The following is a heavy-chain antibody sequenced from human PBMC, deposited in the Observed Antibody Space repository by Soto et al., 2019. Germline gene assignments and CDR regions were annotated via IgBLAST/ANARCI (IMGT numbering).Heavy chain of an antibody. CDR3: ARDGCRHCGGMAY. Sequence: QVQLVQSGAEVKKPWSAVKVSCTASGGTFSSYSINWVRQAPGQGLEWMGEIIPIFGTANYAQKFQGRDTITAAEYPSTADMELSSLRSEDTAVYYCARDGCRHCGGMAYWGQGTLVTVSS. V-gene: IGHV1-69*01. CDR1: GGTFSSYS. D-gene: IGHD2-15*01. CDR2: IIPIFGTA. J-gene: IGHJ4*02.